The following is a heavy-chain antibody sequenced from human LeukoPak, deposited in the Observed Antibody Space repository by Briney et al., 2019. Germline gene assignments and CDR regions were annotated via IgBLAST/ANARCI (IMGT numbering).Heavy chain of an antibody. J-gene: IGHJ5*02. CDR1: GFTFSSYS. CDR2: ISSSSSYI. CDR3: AREDTYYYGSGSYYMGNWFDP. V-gene: IGHV3-21*01. D-gene: IGHD3-10*01. Sequence: GESLKISCAASGFTFSSYSMNWVRQAPGKGLEWVSSISSSSSYIYYADSVKGRFTISRDNAKNSLYLQMNSLRAEDTAVYYCAREDTYYYGSGSYYMGNWFDPWGQGTLVTVSS.